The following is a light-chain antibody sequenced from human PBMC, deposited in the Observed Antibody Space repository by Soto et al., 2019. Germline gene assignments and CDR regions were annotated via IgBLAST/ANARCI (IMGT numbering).Light chain of an antibody. J-gene: IGLJ3*02. Sequence: QSVLTQPASVSGSPGQSITIFCTGTSSDVGAYKFVSWYRHHPGRAPQVMIYEVTNRPSGVSSRFSGSKSGNTASLTISGLQPEDEGDYYCRSYSSTSTPWVFGGGTKLTAL. CDR2: EVT. CDR3: RSYSSTSTPWV. CDR1: SSDVGAYKF. V-gene: IGLV2-14*01.